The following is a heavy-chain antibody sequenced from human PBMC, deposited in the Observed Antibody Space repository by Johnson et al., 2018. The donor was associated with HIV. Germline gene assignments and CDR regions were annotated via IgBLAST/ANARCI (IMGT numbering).Heavy chain of an antibody. CDR3: ARDPSCGGDCYPDDAFDI. CDR2: ISSSGSTI. D-gene: IGHD2-21*01. Sequence: LVESGGGVVQPGRSLRLSCAASGFTFSDYYMSWIRQAPGKGLEWISYISSSGSTIYYADSVKGRFSISRDNAKNSLYLQMNSLRAEDTAVYYCARDPSCGGDCYPDDAFDIWGQGTMVTVSS. CDR1: GFTFSDYY. J-gene: IGHJ3*02. V-gene: IGHV3-11*04.